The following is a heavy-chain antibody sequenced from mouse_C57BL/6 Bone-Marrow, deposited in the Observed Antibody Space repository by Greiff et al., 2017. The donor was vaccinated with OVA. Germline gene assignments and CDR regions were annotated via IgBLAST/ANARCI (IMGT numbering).Heavy chain of an antibody. CDR2: IYPRSGNT. CDR3: ARGGDPRAWFAY. CDR1: GYTFTSYG. D-gene: IGHD3-3*01. Sequence: VHLVESGAELARPGASVKLSCKASGYTFTSYGISWVKQRTGQGLEWIGEIYPRSGNTYYNEKFKGKATLTADNSSSTAYMELRSLTSEDSAVYFCARGGDPRAWFAYWGQGTLVTVSA. V-gene: IGHV1-81*01. J-gene: IGHJ3*01.